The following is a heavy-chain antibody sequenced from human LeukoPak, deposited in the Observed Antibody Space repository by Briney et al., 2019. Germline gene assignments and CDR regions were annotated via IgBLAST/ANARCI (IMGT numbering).Heavy chain of an antibody. CDR1: GFTFSSYG. CDR3: AGDRAHYYGSGSAQFDY. V-gene: IGHV3-33*01. J-gene: IGHJ4*02. CDR2: IWYDGSNK. Sequence: GGSLRLSCAASGFTFSSYGMHWVRQAPGKGLEWVAVIWYDGSNKYYADSVKGRFTISRDNSKNTLYLQMNSLRAEDTAVYYCAGDRAHYYGSGSAQFDYWGQGTLVTVSS. D-gene: IGHD3-10*01.